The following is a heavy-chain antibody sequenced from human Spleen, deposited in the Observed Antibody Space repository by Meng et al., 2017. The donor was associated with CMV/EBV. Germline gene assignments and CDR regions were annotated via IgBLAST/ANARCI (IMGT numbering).Heavy chain of an antibody. CDR3: ARGGAWSIAARRGQNYGDRFRYWFDP. D-gene: IGHD6-6*01. J-gene: IGHJ5*02. V-gene: IGHV4-34*01. Sequence: WSWIRQPPGQGLEWIGEINHSGITNYNPSLKSRVTISVDTSKNQLSLKLTSVTAADTAVYYCARGGAWSIAARRGQNYGDRFRYWFDPWGQGTLVTV. CDR2: INHSGIT.